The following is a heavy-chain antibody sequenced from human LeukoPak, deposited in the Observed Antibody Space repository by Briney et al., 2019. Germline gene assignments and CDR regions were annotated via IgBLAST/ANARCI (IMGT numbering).Heavy chain of an antibody. V-gene: IGHV3-64*02. Sequence: GGSLRLSCAASGFTFGSYSMHWVRQAPGKGPEFVSVIGGDGLTTFYADSVKDRFTISRDNSKSALYLEMGSLRAEDMAVYYCAREGGGSGLWYYDLWGRGTLVTVSS. CDR2: IGGDGLTT. CDR1: GFTFGSYS. CDR3: AREGGGSGLWYYDL. J-gene: IGHJ2*01. D-gene: IGHD1-26*01.